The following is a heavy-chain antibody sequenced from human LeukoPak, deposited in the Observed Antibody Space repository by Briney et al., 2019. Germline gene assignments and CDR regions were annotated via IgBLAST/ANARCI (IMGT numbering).Heavy chain of an antibody. CDR1: GFTFGDYD. J-gene: IGHJ4*02. CDR3: ARDNTGSYEY. CDR2: IRMDGATT. D-gene: IGHD1-26*01. V-gene: IGHV3-43*02. Sequence: GGSLRLSCAASGFTFGDYDMHWVRQAPGKGLEWVSLIRMDGATTRSTDSVKGRFTISRDNSKDSLYLQMNSLRTEDTALYYCARDNTGSYEYWGQGTLVTVSP.